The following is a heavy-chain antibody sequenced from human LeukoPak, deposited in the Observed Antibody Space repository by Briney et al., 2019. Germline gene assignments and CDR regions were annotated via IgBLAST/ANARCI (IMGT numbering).Heavy chain of an antibody. Sequence: GGSLRLSCAASGFTFSTYAMTWVRQAPGKGLEWVSGISASGGSTYYADPVKGRFTISRDNSKNTLYLQMSSLRAEDTAVYYCAKGVTIYTNSGLGYWGQGTLVTVSS. D-gene: IGHD7-27*01. CDR3: AKGVTIYTNSGLGY. V-gene: IGHV3-23*01. CDR1: GFTFSTYA. J-gene: IGHJ4*02. CDR2: ISASGGST.